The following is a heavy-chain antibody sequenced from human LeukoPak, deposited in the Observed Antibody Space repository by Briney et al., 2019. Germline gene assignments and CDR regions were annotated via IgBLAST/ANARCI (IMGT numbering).Heavy chain of an antibody. V-gene: IGHV4-59*01. CDR3: ARYCSGGDCYSKALDY. Sequence: SETLSLTCAVSGGSLNNYWWNWIRQPPGKGLEWIGYIYYSGSTSYNPSLKSRLTISVDTSLNQFSLKLNSVTAADTAVYYCARYCSGGDCYSKALDYWGQGILVTVSS. J-gene: IGHJ4*02. CDR1: GGSLNNYW. D-gene: IGHD2-15*01. CDR2: IYYSGST.